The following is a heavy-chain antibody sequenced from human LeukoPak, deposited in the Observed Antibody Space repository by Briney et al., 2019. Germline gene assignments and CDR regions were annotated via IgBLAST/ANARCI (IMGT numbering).Heavy chain of an antibody. CDR3: ARDSSGYAFDY. Sequence: PSETLSLTCAVYGGSFSGYYWSWIRQPPGKGLEWIGYIYYSGSTNYNPSLKSRVTISVDTSKNQFSLKLSSVTAADTAVYYCARDSSGYAFDYWGQGTLVTVSS. CDR2: IYYSGST. V-gene: IGHV4-59*01. CDR1: GGSFSGYY. J-gene: IGHJ4*02. D-gene: IGHD3-22*01.